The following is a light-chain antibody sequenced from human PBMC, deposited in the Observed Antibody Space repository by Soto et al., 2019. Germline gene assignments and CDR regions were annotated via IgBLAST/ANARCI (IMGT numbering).Light chain of an antibody. CDR3: QQYNNWPPYT. CDR2: GAS. V-gene: IGKV3-15*01. Sequence: EIVMTQSPATLSVSPGERATLSCRASQSVSSNLAWYQQKPGQAPRLLIYGASTRATGIPARFSGSGSGTEFTLTISSLQSEDSAVYDCQQYNNWPPYTFGQGTKVKIK. CDR1: QSVSSN. J-gene: IGKJ2*01.